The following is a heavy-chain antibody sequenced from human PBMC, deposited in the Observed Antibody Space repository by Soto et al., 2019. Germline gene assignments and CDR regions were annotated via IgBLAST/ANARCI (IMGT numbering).Heavy chain of an antibody. CDR1: GYSFTTYW. J-gene: IGHJ4*02. CDR3: TRTGPHFRSGYSDDY. Sequence: GESLKISCQASGYSFTTYWIGWVRQMPGKGPEWMGVIYPGDSDTRYNPSFQGQVTISADRSTNTAYLQWTSLKASDTAIYYCTRTGPHFRSGYSDDYWGQGTLVTAPQ. D-gene: IGHD5-18*01. CDR2: IYPGDSDT. V-gene: IGHV5-51*01.